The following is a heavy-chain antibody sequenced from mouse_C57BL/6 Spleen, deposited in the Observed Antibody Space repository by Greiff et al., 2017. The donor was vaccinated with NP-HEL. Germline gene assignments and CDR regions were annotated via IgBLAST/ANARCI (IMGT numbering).Heavy chain of an antibody. Sequence: EVQRVESGGGLVKPGGSLKLSCAASGFTFSDYGMHWVRQAPEKGLEWVAYISSGSSTIYYADTVKGRFTISRDNAKNTLFLQMISLRSEDTAMYYCARDSSGDGYYAMDYWGQGTSVTVSS. CDR2: ISSGSSTI. D-gene: IGHD3-2*02. CDR3: ARDSSGDGYYAMDY. J-gene: IGHJ4*01. CDR1: GFTFSDYG. V-gene: IGHV5-17*01.